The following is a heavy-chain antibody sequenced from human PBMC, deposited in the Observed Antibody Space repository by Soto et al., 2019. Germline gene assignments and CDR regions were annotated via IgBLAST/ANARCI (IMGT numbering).Heavy chain of an antibody. CDR2: IYYSGTS. D-gene: IGHD6-19*01. Sequence: SETLSLTCTVSGGFISGSDYYWGWIRQPPGKGLEWIGNIYYSGTSYSYPSLKGRVTMSVDTSKNQFSMRLTSVTAADTAVYYCTDMRGQWLPRDWGRAIMVIVSS. V-gene: IGHV4-39*03. CDR3: TDMRGQWLPRD. J-gene: IGHJ4*02. CDR1: GGFISGSDYY.